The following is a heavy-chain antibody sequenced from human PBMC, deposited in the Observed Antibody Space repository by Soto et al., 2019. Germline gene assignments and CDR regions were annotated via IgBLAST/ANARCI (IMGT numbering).Heavy chain of an antibody. V-gene: IGHV3-23*01. CDR2: ISGSGGST. D-gene: IGHD6-19*01. J-gene: IGHJ4*02. CDR3: AKPPGIAVAGAYDY. Sequence: PGGSLRLSCAASGFTFSSYAMSWVRQAPGKGLEWVSAISGSGGSTYYADSVKGRFTISRDNSKDTLYLQMNSLRAEDTAVYYCAKPPGIAVAGAYDYWGQGTLVTVSS. CDR1: GFTFSSYA.